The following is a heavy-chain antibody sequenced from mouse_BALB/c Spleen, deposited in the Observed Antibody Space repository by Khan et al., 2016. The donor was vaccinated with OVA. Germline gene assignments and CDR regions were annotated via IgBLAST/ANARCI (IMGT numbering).Heavy chain of an antibody. Sequence: QVQLKESGAELERPGASVKMSCKASGYTFTSYTMHWVKQRPGQGLEWIGYINPSSGYTKYNQKFKDKATLSADKSSSTAYIQLTSLTSEDSAVYYCARTHESWGQGTTLTVSS. V-gene: IGHV1-4*01. J-gene: IGHJ2*01. CDR3: ARTHES. CDR2: INPSSGYT. CDR1: GYTFTSYT.